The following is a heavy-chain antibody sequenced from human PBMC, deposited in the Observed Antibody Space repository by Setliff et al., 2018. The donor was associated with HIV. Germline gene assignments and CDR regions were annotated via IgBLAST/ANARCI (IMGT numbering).Heavy chain of an antibody. Sequence: SSETLSLTCAVSGASISSGNWWSWVRQSPGKGLEWIGEIFHTGSTNYNPSLKSRVTISVDTSKNQFSLKLSSVTAADTAVYYCARDDYGDYTVFDIWGQGTMVTVSS. V-gene: IGHV4-4*02. CDR1: GASISSGNW. CDR2: IFHTGST. CDR3: ARDDYGDYTVFDI. J-gene: IGHJ3*02. D-gene: IGHD4-17*01.